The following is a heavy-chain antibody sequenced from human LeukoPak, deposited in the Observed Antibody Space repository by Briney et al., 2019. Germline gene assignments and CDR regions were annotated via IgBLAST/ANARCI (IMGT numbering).Heavy chain of an antibody. CDR3: ARAGYSSGWYYFDN. CDR1: EFSFSDYG. J-gene: IGHJ4*02. Sequence: PGGSLRLSCAASEFSFSDYGMHWVRQAPGKGLEWVAFIRFDGSEKFYADYAKGRFTISRDNAKNTLHLQMNSLRAEDTAVYYCARAGYSSGWYYFDNWGQGILVTVSS. CDR2: IRFDGSEK. D-gene: IGHD6-19*01. V-gene: IGHV3-30*02.